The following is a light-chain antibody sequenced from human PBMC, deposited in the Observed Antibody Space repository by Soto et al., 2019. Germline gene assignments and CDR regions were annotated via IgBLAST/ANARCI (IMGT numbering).Light chain of an antibody. Sequence: QAVVTQEPSLTVSPGGTVTLTCGSSTGAVTSDFHPNWFQQKPGQAPRPLIYSTSNKHSWTPARFSGSLLGGKAALTVSGVQPEDEAAYYCLLYHSGPYVFGTGTKLTVL. J-gene: IGLJ1*01. CDR3: LLYHSGPYV. V-gene: IGLV7-43*01. CDR1: TGAVTSDFH. CDR2: STS.